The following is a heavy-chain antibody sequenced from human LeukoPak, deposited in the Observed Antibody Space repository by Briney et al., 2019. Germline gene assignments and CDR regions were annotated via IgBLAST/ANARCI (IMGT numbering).Heavy chain of an antibody. Sequence: SVKVSCKASGGTFSSYAMNWVRQAPGQGLEWMGRIIPIFGIANYAQKFQGRVTITADKSTSTAYMELSRLRSDDTAVYYCARGGSSSNDYWGQGTLITVSS. CDR1: GGTFSSYA. J-gene: IGHJ4*02. V-gene: IGHV1-69*04. D-gene: IGHD6-6*01. CDR3: ARGGSSSNDY. CDR2: IIPIFGIA.